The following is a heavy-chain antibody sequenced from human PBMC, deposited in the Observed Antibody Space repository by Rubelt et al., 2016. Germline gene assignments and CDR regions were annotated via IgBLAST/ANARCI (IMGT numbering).Heavy chain of an antibody. J-gene: IGHJ4*02. CDR2: NSGSI. Sequence: NSGSIGYADSVKGRFTISRDNAKNTMYLQMNSLRAEDTAVYYCARDRDSLADYWGQRTLVTVSS. V-gene: IGHV3-9*01. CDR3: ARDRDSLADY. D-gene: IGHD3-16*01.